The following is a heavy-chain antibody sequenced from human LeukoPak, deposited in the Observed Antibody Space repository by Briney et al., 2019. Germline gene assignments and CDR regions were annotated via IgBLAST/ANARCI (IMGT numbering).Heavy chain of an antibody. V-gene: IGHV1-69*06. CDR3: ARRYCTNGVCYYDY. Sequence: ASVKVSCKASGGTFSSYAISWVRQAPGQGLEWMGGIIPIFGTANYAQKFQGRVTITADKSTSTAYMELSSLRSEDTAVYYCARRYCTNGVCYYDYWGQGTLVTVSS. CDR2: IIPIFGTA. CDR1: GGTFSSYA. J-gene: IGHJ4*02. D-gene: IGHD2-8*01.